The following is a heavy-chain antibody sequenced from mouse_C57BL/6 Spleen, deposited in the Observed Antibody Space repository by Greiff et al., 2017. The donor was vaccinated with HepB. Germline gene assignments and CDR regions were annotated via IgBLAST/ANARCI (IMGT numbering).Heavy chain of an antibody. D-gene: IGHD1-1*01. Sequence: QVQLQQPGAELVMPGASVKLSCKASGYTFTSYWMHWVKQRPGQGLEWIGEIDPSDSYTNYNQKFKGKSTLTVDKSPSTAYMQLSSLTSEDSAVYYCARYGVYFYYFDYWGQGTTLTVSS. CDR2: IDPSDSYT. J-gene: IGHJ2*01. CDR1: GYTFTSYW. CDR3: ARYGVYFYYFDY. V-gene: IGHV1-69*01.